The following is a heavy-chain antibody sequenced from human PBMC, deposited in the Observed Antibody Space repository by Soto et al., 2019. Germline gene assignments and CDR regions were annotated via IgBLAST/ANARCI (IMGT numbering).Heavy chain of an antibody. CDR1: GFTFDDYA. D-gene: IGHD3-9*01. Sequence: LRLSCAASGFTFDDYAMHWVRQAPGKGLEWVSGISWNSGSIGYADSVKGRFTISRDNAKNSLYLQMNSLRAEDTALYYCAKGTPYYDILTGYYSYYYYYGMDVWGQGTTVTVSS. V-gene: IGHV3-9*01. CDR3: AKGTPYYDILTGYYSYYYYYGMDV. CDR2: ISWNSGSI. J-gene: IGHJ6*02.